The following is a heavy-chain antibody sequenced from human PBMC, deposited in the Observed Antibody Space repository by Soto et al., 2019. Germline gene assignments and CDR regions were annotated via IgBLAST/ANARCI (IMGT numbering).Heavy chain of an antibody. J-gene: IGHJ4*02. CDR3: ARDADTSGHYSHFDY. D-gene: IGHD3-22*01. V-gene: IGHV3-33*01. CDR1: GFTFGTYG. CDR2: IWSHGSKE. Sequence: QVQLVESGGGVVQPGTSLRLSCAASGFTFGTYGIHWVRQAPGKGLEWVAVIWSHGSKEDFADSVKGRFTVSRDNSKNMVSLQMTSLGAEGTAVYYCARDADTSGHYSHFDYWGQGTLVTVSS.